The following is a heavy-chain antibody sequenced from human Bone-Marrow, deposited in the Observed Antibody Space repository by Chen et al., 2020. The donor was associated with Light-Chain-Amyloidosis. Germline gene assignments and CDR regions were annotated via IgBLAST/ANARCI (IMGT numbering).Heavy chain of an antibody. V-gene: IGHV3-23*04. D-gene: IGHD3-9*01. Sequence: EVQLVESGGGLLQRGGSLRLSCAASGFAFRSYDMSWVRQSPGKGLGWVSTISGSGGSRYYGDSVKVLITSSSENSKTARLLKMNSLRAEDTAVYYCAKDISYDDILPGYPADAFDIWGQGTMVTVSS. J-gene: IGHJ3*02. CDR3: AKDISYDDILPGYPADAFDI. CDR1: GFAFRSYD. CDR2: ISGSGGSR.